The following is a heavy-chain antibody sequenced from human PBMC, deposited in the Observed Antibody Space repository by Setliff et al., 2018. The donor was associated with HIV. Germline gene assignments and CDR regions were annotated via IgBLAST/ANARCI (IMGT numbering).Heavy chain of an antibody. CDR2: IYPGDSDT. V-gene: IGHV5-51*01. D-gene: IGHD3-10*01. Sequence: PGESLKISCKGSGYSFTSYWIGWVRQMPGKGLEWMGIIYPGDSDTRYSPSFQGQVTISADKSITSAFLQLRRVKVSDTGLYFCARSRVGSSDAFDVWGQGTLVTVSS. CDR3: ARSRVGSSDAFDV. J-gene: IGHJ3*01. CDR1: GYSFTSYW.